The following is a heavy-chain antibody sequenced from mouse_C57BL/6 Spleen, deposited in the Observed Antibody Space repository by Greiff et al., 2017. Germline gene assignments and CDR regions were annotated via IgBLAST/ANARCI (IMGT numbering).Heavy chain of an antibody. CDR2: IHPSDSDT. CDR1: GYTFTSYW. Sequence: QVHVKQPGAELVKPGASVKVSCKASGYTFTSYWMHWVKQRPGQGLEWIGRIHPSDSDTNYNQKFKGKATLTVDKSSSTAYMQLSSLTSEDSAVYYCANLILPSFAYWGQGTLVTVSA. CDR3: ANLILPSFAY. D-gene: IGHD2-10*01. J-gene: IGHJ3*01. V-gene: IGHV1-74*01.